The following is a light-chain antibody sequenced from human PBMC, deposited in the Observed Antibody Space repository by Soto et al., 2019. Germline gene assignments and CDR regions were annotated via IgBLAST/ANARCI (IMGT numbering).Light chain of an antibody. CDR1: SGSFAGNS. J-gene: IGLJ2*01. CDR3: QSYDTSDLV. CDR2: EDD. V-gene: IGLV6-57*04. Sequence: NFMLTQPRSVSESPGKTGTISCTRDSGSFAGNSVQWYQQRPGSAPTTVIYEDDQRPSGVPNRFSGSIDSSSRSASLTISGLQAEDEADYYCQSYDTSDLVFGGGTKLTVL.